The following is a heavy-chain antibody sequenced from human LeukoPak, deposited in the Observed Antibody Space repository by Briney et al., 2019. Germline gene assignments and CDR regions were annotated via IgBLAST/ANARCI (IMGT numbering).Heavy chain of an antibody. Sequence: GGSLRLSCAASGFTFSSYSMNWVRQAPGKGLEWVSSISSSSSYIYYADSVKGRFTISRDNAKNSLYLQMNSLRAEDTAVYYCASRLGVAASPFNYWGQGTLVAVSS. J-gene: IGHJ4*02. CDR1: GFTFSSYS. CDR3: ASRLGVAASPFNY. V-gene: IGHV3-21*01. D-gene: IGHD2-15*01. CDR2: ISSSSSYI.